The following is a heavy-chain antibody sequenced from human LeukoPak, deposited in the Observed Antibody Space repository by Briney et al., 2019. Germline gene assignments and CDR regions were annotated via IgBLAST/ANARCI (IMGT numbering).Heavy chain of an antibody. CDR2: ISSTSSTI. CDR3: ASWWELKY. J-gene: IGHJ4*02. V-gene: IGHV3-48*01. D-gene: IGHD1-26*01. Sequence: GGSLRLSCAASGFTFSSYEVNWVRQAPGKGLEWVSYISSTSSTIYYADSVKGRFTISRDNAKNSLYLQMNSLRAEDTAVYYCASWWELKYWGQGTLVTVSS. CDR1: GFTFSSYE.